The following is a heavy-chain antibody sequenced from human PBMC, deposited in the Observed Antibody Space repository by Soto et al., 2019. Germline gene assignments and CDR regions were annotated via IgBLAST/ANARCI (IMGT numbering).Heavy chain of an antibody. CDR2: INPNSGGT. J-gene: IGHJ4*01. V-gene: IGHV1-2*04. Sequence: ASVKVSCKASGYTFTGYYMHWVRQAPGQGLEWMGWINPNSGGTNYAQKFQGWVAMTRDTSISTAYMELSRLRSDDTAVYYCARGRYYYDSSGRRLFGFDYWGQ. CDR3: ARGRYYYDSSGRRLFGFDY. CDR1: GYTFTGYY. D-gene: IGHD3-22*01.